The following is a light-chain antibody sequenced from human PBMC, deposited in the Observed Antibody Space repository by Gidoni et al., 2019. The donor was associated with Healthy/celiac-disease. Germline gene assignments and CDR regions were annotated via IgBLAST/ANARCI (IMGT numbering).Light chain of an antibody. V-gene: IGKV1-5*03. CDR1: QSIRSW. Sequence: DIQMTKSPSTLSASVGARVTLTCRASQSIRSWLAWYQPKPGKAPKLLIYTASSLESGVPSRFSGSGSGTVFTLTISSLQPDDFATYYCQQYNSYPTFGQGTKVEIK. CDR3: QQYNSYPT. CDR2: TAS. J-gene: IGKJ1*01.